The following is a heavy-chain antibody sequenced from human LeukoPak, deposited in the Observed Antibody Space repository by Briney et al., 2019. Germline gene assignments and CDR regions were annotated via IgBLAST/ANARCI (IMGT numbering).Heavy chain of an antibody. J-gene: IGHJ5*02. Sequence: AETLSLTCTVSGVSISSYYWSWIRQPAGKGLEWIGRIYTSGSTNYNPSLKSRVTMSVDTSKNQFSLKLSSVTAADTAVYYCARASPTTNKGAYGWFDPWGQGTLVTVSS. V-gene: IGHV4-4*07. CDR3: ARASPTTNKGAYGWFDP. CDR1: GVSISSYY. D-gene: IGHD1-14*01. CDR2: IYTSGST.